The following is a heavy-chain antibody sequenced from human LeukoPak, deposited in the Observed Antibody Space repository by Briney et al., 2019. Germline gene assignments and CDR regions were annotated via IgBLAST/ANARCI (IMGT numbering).Heavy chain of an antibody. CDR2: IYTSGST. D-gene: IGHD2-2*01. J-gene: IGHJ5*02. CDR1: GGSISSYY. CDR3: ARDIVVVPAAIGFDP. Sequence: SETLSLTCTVSGGSISSYYWSWIRQPAGKGLEWIGRIYTSGSTNYNPSLKSRVTISVDTSKNQFSLKLSSVTAADTAVYYCARDIVVVPAAIGFDPWGQGTLVTVSS. V-gene: IGHV4-4*07.